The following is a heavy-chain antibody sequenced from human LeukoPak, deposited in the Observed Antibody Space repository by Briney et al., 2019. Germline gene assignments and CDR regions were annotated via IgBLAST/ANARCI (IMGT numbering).Heavy chain of an antibody. J-gene: IGHJ4*02. Sequence: PSETLSLTCTVSGGSISGYYWTWIRQPPGKGLEWIGYVYSSGSTNYNPSLKSRVTISIDTSKNQFSLKLSSVTAADTAVYYCARTYYGILTGYYYFDYWGQGTLVTVSS. CDR3: ARTYYGILTGYYYFDY. V-gene: IGHV4-59*12. CDR1: GGSISGYY. D-gene: IGHD3-9*01. CDR2: VYSSGST.